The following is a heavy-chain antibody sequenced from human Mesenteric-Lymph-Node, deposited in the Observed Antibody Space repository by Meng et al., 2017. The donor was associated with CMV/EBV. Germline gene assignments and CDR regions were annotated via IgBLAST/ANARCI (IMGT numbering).Heavy chain of an antibody. J-gene: IGHJ4*02. CDR2: IKQDGQEK. CDR3: MRAHPLAS. V-gene: IGHV3-7*04. Sequence: GESLKISCAASGFSFSNAWMSWVRQAPGKGLEWVANIKQDGQEKYYVDSVKGRFTISRDNPKNSLFLQMNSLRGEDTAIYYCMRAHPLASWGQGTLVTVSS. CDR1: GFSFSNAW.